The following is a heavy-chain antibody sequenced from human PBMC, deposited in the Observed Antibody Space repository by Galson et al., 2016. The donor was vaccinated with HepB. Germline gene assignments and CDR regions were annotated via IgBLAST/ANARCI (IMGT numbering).Heavy chain of an antibody. V-gene: IGHV4-39*07. CDR1: SGSIRSSSHY. J-gene: IGHJ4*02. CDR3: ARGRIRCPPDY. CDR2: IFYTGNT. D-gene: IGHD4-17*01. Sequence: ETLSLTCTVSSGSIRSSSHYWGWIRQPPGKGLEWIGSIFYTGNTDYNSSLKSRVTMSVDTSKNQLSLNLSSVTAADTAVYYCARGRIRCPPDYWGQGTLVTVSS.